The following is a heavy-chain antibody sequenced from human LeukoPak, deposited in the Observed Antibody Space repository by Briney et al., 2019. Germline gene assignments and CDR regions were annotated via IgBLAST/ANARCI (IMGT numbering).Heavy chain of an antibody. CDR1: GGTFSSYA. Sequence: KVSCKASGGTFSSYAISWVRQAPGQGLEWMGGIIPIFGTANYAQKFQGRVTITADKSTSTAYMELSSLRSEDTAVYYCARIGESGISDFDYWGQGTLVTVSS. V-gene: IGHV1-69*06. CDR3: ARIGESGISDFDY. CDR2: IIPIFGTA. J-gene: IGHJ4*02. D-gene: IGHD1-14*01.